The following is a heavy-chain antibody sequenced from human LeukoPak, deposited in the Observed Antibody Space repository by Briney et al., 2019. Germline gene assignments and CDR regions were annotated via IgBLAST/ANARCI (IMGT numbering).Heavy chain of an antibody. CDR2: IYYTGST. J-gene: IGHJ6*03. V-gene: IGHV4-59*08. Sequence: SETLSLTCTVSGASFSSSYWSWIRQPPGKGLEWIGYIYYTGSTNYNPSLKSRVTISVDMSKNQFSLQLSSVTAADTAAYYCARLVIYPIQGYNYNYHYMDVWAKGTTVTVSS. CDR3: ARLVIYPIQGYNYNYHYMDV. D-gene: IGHD1-1*01. CDR1: GASFSSSY.